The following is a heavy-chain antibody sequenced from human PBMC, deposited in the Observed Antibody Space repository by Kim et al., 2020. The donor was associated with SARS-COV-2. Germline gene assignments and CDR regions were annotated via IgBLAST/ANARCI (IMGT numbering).Heavy chain of an antibody. Sequence: KFQGRVTLTVDTSRSTVYMDLSSLRSEDTAVYYCARDYYENSASRRPDYWGQGTLVTVSS. CDR3: ARDYYENSASRRPDY. J-gene: IGHJ4*02. V-gene: IGHV1-46*01. D-gene: IGHD3-22*01.